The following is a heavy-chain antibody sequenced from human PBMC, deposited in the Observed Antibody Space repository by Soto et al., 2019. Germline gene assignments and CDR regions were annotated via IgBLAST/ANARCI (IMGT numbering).Heavy chain of an antibody. D-gene: IGHD3-10*01. Sequence: LSLTCAVSGYSISSGYYWGWIRQPPGKGLEWIGSIYHSGSTYYNPSLKSRVTISVDTSKNQFSLKLSSVTAADTAVYYCAREGWYYGSGRGYYYGMDVWGQGTTVTVSS. J-gene: IGHJ6*02. V-gene: IGHV4-38-2*02. CDR1: GYSISSGYY. CDR2: IYHSGST. CDR3: AREGWYYGSGRGYYYGMDV.